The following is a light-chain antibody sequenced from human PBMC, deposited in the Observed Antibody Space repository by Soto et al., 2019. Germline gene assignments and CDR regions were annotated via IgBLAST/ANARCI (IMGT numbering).Light chain of an antibody. Sequence: DIAMTQTPLSLSVTPGQPASISCKSSEGLLHSDGKTYLYWFLQKPGQPPQLLMYGVSNRFSGVPDRFSGSGSGTEFTLTISRVDADDVGVYYCMQGIQLPNTFGQGTRLAIK. CDR3: MQGIQLPNT. CDR2: GVS. J-gene: IGKJ5*01. V-gene: IGKV2D-29*01. CDR1: EGLLHSDGKTY.